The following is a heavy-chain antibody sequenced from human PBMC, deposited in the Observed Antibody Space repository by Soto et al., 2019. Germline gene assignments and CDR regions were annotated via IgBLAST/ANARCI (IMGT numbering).Heavy chain of an antibody. Sequence: EVQLAESGGGLVQPGGSLRLSCVVSGFTFSDHYMDWFRQASGKGPQWVGRSRNKDHRYSTEYAASVKGRFTISRDLSKNSLFLQMNSLQTEDTAVYYCARGRNSFDYWGQGILVTVSS. CDR3: ARGRNSFDY. CDR2: SRNKDHRYST. J-gene: IGHJ4*02. V-gene: IGHV3-72*01. CDR1: GFTFSDHY.